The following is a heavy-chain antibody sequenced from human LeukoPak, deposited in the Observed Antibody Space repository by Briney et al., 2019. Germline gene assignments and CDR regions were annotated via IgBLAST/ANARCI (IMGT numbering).Heavy chain of an antibody. CDR3: AVPQWELLN. J-gene: IGHJ4*02. CDR1: GLTFSSYT. CDR2: ISAGGGNT. D-gene: IGHD1-26*01. Sequence: GGSLRLSCAASGLTFSSYTMSWVRQAPGKGLEWVSAISAGGGNTYYAGSVKGRFTISRDNSKNTLYLQMNSLRAEDTAVYSCAVPQWELLNWGQGTLVTVSS. V-gene: IGHV3-23*01.